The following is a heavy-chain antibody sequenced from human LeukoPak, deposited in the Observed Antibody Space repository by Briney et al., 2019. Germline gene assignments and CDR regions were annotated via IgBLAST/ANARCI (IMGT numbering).Heavy chain of an antibody. J-gene: IGHJ4*02. Sequence: PGGSLRLSCAASGFTFSNAWMSWVRQAPGKGLEWVGRIKTKADGGTSDYAALAKGRFTFSRDDSKDTLYLQMNSLRTEDTAIYYCTTDPAVGYYFDYWGQGTLVTVSS. D-gene: IGHD1-26*01. CDR2: IKTKADGGTS. CDR3: TTDPAVGYYFDY. V-gene: IGHV3-15*01. CDR1: GFTFSNAW.